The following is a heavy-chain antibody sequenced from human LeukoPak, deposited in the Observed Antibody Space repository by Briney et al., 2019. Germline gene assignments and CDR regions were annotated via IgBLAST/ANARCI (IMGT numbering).Heavy chain of an antibody. J-gene: IGHJ4*02. CDR2: IWYDGSNK. Sequence: GGSLRLSCAASGFTFSSAWMSWVRQAPGKGLEWVAVIWYDGSNKYHADSVKGRFTISRDNSKNTLYLQMNSLRAEDTAVYYCARDKPPPYYYDSSGIFNYWGQGTLVTVSS. CDR3: ARDKPPPYYYDSSGIFNY. V-gene: IGHV3-33*08. CDR1: GFTFSSAW. D-gene: IGHD3-22*01.